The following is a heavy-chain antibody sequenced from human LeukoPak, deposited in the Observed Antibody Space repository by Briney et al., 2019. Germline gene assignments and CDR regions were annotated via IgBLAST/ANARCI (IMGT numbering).Heavy chain of an antibody. D-gene: IGHD5-12*01. CDR3: ARDIVATITGGSDY. Sequence: PSETLSLTCAVSGGSISSSNWWSWVRQPPGRGLEWIGEIYHSGSTNYNPSLKSRVTISVDKSKNQFSLKLSSVTAADTAVYYCARDIVATITGGSDYWGQGTLVTVSS. J-gene: IGHJ4*02. CDR1: GGSISSSNW. V-gene: IGHV4-4*02. CDR2: IYHSGST.